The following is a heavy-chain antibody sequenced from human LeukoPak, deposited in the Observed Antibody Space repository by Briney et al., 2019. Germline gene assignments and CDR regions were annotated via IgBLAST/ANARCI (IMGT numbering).Heavy chain of an antibody. D-gene: IGHD1-1*01. Sequence: GGSLRLSCAASGFTFSSYWMSWVRQAPGRGLEWVANIKQDGSEKYYVGSMKGRFTISRDNSKNTLYLQMNSLRAEDTAVYYCAKSWNNWNDGPNAFDIWGQGTMVTVSS. CDR3: AKSWNNWNDGPNAFDI. J-gene: IGHJ3*02. V-gene: IGHV3-7*01. CDR2: IKQDGSEK. CDR1: GFTFSSYW.